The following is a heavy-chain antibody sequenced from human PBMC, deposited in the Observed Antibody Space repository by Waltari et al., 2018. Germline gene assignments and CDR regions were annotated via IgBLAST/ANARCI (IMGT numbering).Heavy chain of an antibody. CDR3: ARDIAYHDSSGYYPYYFDY. Sequence: QVHLVGYGGGVVQPGGSRRLCGAEPGFNFTFFGTLWARQAPGNGLEWVAVISYDGSQKYYADSVKGRFTISRDSSKNTLFLQMNSLRVEDTAVYYCARDIAYHDSSGYYPYYFDYWGQGALVTVSS. D-gene: IGHD3-22*01. V-gene: IGHV3-30*06. J-gene: IGHJ4*02. CDR1: GFNFTFFG. CDR2: ISYDGSQK.